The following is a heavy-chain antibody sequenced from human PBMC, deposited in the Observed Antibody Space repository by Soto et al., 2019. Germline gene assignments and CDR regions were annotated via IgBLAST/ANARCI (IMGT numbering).Heavy chain of an antibody. Sequence: VQLVQSGGGLVQPGGSLRLSCAASGFTFRSHDMHWVRQVTGKSLEWVSAIGTAGDTYYPDSVEGRFIISRDPAMTSLSLHMNRLTAGDTAVYYCVRGYYYGMDVWCQGTTVTVSS. CDR1: GFTFRSHD. CDR3: VRGYYYGMDV. V-gene: IGHV3-13*01. CDR2: IGTAGDT. J-gene: IGHJ6*02.